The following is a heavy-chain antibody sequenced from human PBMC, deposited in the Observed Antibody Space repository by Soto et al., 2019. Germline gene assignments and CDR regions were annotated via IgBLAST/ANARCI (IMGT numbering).Heavy chain of an antibody. V-gene: IGHV4-30-4*01. CDR1: GGTISSGYYY. CDR3: ASSPLYGMDV. J-gene: IGHJ6*02. Sequence: SETLSLTCSVSGGTISSGYYYWSWIRQPPGKGLEWIGNIYYSGNTYYNPSLKSRLIISIDTSKNQFSLKVGSATAADTAVYYCASSPLYGMDVWGQGTTVTVSS. CDR2: IYYSGNT.